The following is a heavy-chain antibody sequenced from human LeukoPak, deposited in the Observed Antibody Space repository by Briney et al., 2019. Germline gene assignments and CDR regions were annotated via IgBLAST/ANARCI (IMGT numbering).Heavy chain of an antibody. J-gene: IGHJ4*02. CDR2: INPSGGST. CDR1: GYTFTTYY. Sequence: ASVKVSCKASGYTFTTYYMHWVRQAPGQGLEWMAMINPSGGSTNYAQKFQGRVTMTRDTSTSTAYMELSSLRSGDTALYYCARGGSEQLSPPFDSWGQGTLVTVSS. V-gene: IGHV1-46*01. D-gene: IGHD3-10*01. CDR3: ARGGSEQLSPPFDS.